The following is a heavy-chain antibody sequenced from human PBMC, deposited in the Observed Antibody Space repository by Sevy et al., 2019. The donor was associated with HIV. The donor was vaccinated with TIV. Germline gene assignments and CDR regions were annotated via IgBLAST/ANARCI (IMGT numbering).Heavy chain of an antibody. CDR2: IWYDGSNK. CDR3: ARDGYCSSTSCYYYYGMDV. Sequence: GGSLRLSCAASGFTFSSYGMHWVRQAPGKGLEWVAVIWYDGSNKYYAASVKGRFTISRDNSKNTLYLQMNSLRAEDTAVYYCARDGYCSSTSCYYYYGMDVWGQGTTVTVSS. D-gene: IGHD2-2*03. J-gene: IGHJ6*02. CDR1: GFTFSSYG. V-gene: IGHV3-33*01.